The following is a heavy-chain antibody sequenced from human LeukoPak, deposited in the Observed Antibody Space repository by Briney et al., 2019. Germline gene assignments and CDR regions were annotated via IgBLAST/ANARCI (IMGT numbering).Heavy chain of an antibody. CDR1: GFIFSSYS. CDR3: ARRHTSYWYFDL. J-gene: IGHJ2*01. V-gene: IGHV3-48*01. CDR2: ISSSSSTI. D-gene: IGHD1-1*01. Sequence: PGGSLRLSCTVSGFIFSSYSMNWVRQAPGKGLEWGSYISSSSSTIYYADSVKGRFTISRDNAKYSLYLQMNSLRAEDTAVYYCARRHTSYWYFDLWGRGTLVTVSS.